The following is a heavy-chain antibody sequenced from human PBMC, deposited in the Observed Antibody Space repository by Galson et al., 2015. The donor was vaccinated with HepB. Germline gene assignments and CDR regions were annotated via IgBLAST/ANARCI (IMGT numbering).Heavy chain of an antibody. CDR3: AGYCSGGSCYQEGGAYYFDY. CDR2: FDPEDGET. CDR1: GYTLTELS. Sequence: SVKVSCKVSGYTLTELSMHWVRQAPGKGLEWMGGFDPEDGETIYAQKFQGRVTMTEDTSTDTAYMELSSLRSEDTAVYYCAGYCSGGSCYQEGGAYYFDYWGQGTLVAVSS. V-gene: IGHV1-24*01. J-gene: IGHJ4*02. D-gene: IGHD2-15*01.